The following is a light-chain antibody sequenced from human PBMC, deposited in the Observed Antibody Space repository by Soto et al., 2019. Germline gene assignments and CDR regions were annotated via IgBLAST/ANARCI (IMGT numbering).Light chain of an antibody. CDR1: SSNIGAGYD. CDR2: GNS. V-gene: IGLV1-40*01. Sequence: QAVVTQPPSVSGAPGQRVTISCTGSSSNIGAGYDVHWYQQLPGTAPRLLIYGNSNRSSGVPDRFSGSKSGTSASLAITRLQAEDEADYYCQSYDSSLSGVVFGGGTKLTVL. J-gene: IGLJ2*01. CDR3: QSYDSSLSGVV.